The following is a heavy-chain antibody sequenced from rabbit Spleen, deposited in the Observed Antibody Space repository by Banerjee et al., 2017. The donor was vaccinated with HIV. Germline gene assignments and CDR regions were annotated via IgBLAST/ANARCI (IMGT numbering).Heavy chain of an antibody. CDR3: ARDAGTSFSTYGMDL. V-gene: IGHV1S40*01. CDR2: LYAGGSGST. CDR1: GFSFNSGYD. J-gene: IGHJ6*01. D-gene: IGHD4-2*01. Sequence: QSLEESGGGLVKPGAALTLTCKASGFSFNSGYDMCWVRQAPGKGLEWIACLYAGGSGSTYSATWAKGRFTISKTSSTTVTLQMTSPTAADTATYFCARDAGTSFSTYGMDLWGPGTLVTVS.